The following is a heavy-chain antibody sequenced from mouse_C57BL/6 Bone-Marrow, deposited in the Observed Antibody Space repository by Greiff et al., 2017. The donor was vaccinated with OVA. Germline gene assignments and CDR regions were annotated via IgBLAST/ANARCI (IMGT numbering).Heavy chain of an antibody. CDR1: GYAFSSSW. V-gene: IGHV1-82*01. CDR3: ARFITTVVDFDY. D-gene: IGHD1-1*01. CDR2: IYPGDGDT. J-gene: IGHJ2*01. Sequence: VQLVESGPELVKPGASVKISCKASGYAFSSSWMNWVKQRPGKGLEWIGRIYPGDGDTNYNGKFKGKATLTADKSSSTAYMQLSSLTSEDSAVYFCARFITTVVDFDYWGQGTTLTVSS.